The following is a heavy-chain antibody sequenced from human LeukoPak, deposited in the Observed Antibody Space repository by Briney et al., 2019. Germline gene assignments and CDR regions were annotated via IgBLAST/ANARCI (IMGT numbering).Heavy chain of an antibody. V-gene: IGHV3-23*01. CDR2: ISGSGGST. J-gene: IGHJ6*02. CDR3: AKDSGGSAYYYYGMDV. Sequence: GGSLRLSCATSGFTFMKFGMHWVREAPGKGLEWVSAISGSGGSTYYADSVKGRFTISRDNSKNTLYLQMNSLRAEDTAVYYCAKDSGGSAYYYYGMDVWGQGTTVTVSS. CDR1: GFTFMKFG. D-gene: IGHD2-15*01.